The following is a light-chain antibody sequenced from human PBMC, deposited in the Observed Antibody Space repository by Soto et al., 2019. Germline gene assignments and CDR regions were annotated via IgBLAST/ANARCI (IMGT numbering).Light chain of an antibody. CDR2: GNS. V-gene: IGLV1-40*01. J-gene: IGLJ1*01. CDR3: QSYDSSLSGYV. CDR1: SSNIGAGYD. Sequence: QSVLTQPPSVSGAPGQRVTISCTGSSSNIGAGYDVHWYQQLPGTAPKLLIYGNSNRPSVVPDLFSGSKSGTSASLAITGLQAEDEADYYCQSYDSSLSGYVFGTGTKVTVL.